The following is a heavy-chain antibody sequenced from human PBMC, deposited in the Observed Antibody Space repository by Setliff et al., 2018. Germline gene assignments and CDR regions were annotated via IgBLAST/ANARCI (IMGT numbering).Heavy chain of an antibody. CDR2: IYYSGST. D-gene: IGHD3-3*01. CDR1: GGSISSSSYY. CDR3: ARGHGTDDNFCSGYPSASFDI. V-gene: IGHV4-39*07. J-gene: IGHJ3*02. Sequence: SETLSLTCTVSGGSISSSSYYWGWSRQPPGKGLEWSGSIYYSGSTYYNPSIKSRVTISVDTSKNQFSLKLSAVTAAATAVYYCARGHGTDDNFCSGYPSASFDIWGQGTMVTVSS.